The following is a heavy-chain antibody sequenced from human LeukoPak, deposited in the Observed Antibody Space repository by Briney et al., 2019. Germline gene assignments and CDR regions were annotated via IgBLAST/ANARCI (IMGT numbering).Heavy chain of an antibody. CDR3: ARDYAMMVDY. J-gene: IGHJ4*02. V-gene: IGHV3-7*01. CDR1: GITFRSYG. Sequence: GGSLRLSCAASGITFRSYGMHWVRQAPGKGLEWVANIKEDGSDKYYVDSVKGRFTISRDNAKNLLSLQVNSLRAEDTAVYYCARDYAMMVDYWGQGTLVTISS. CDR2: IKEDGSDK. D-gene: IGHD3-22*01.